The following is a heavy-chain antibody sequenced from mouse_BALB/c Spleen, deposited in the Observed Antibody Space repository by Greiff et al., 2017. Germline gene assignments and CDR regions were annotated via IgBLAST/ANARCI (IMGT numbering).Heavy chain of an antibody. D-gene: IGHD1-1*01. V-gene: IGHV5-17*02. Sequence: EVKLMESGGGLVQPGGSRKLSCAASGFTFSSFGMHWVRQAPEKGLEWVAYISSGSSTIYYADTVKGRFTISRDNPKNTLFLQMTSLRSEDTAMYYCAREDYYGSSYDWYFDVWGAGTTVTVSS. CDR1: GFTFSSFG. J-gene: IGHJ1*01. CDR3: AREDYYGSSYDWYFDV. CDR2: ISSGSSTI.